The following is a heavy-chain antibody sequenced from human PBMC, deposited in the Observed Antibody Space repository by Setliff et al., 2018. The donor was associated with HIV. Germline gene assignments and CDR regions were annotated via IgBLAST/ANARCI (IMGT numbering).Heavy chain of an antibody. CDR1: GGSISSYC. J-gene: IGHJ6*02. D-gene: IGHD1-1*01. CDR2: IYNTGST. CDR3: AKGYNWNNAYYGLDV. V-gene: IGHV4-59*06. Sequence: PSETLSLTCTVSGGSISSYCWNWIRQPPGRGLEWIGYIYNTGSTYHSPSLESRVTISIDTSKNQFSLKLSSVTAADTAVYYCAKGYNWNNAYYGLDVWGQGTTVTVSS.